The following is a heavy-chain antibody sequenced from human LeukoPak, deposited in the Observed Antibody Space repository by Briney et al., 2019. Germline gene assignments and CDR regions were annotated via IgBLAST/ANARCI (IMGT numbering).Heavy chain of an antibody. Sequence: ASVKVSCKASGYTLTSYDINWVRQATGQGLEWMGWMNPNSGNTGYAQKFQGRVTMTRNTSISTAYMELSSLRSEDTAVYYCARGPGSYYSRYYMDVWGKGTTVTISS. CDR3: ARGPGSYYSRYYMDV. D-gene: IGHD1-26*01. V-gene: IGHV1-8*01. CDR1: GYTLTSYD. CDR2: MNPNSGNT. J-gene: IGHJ6*03.